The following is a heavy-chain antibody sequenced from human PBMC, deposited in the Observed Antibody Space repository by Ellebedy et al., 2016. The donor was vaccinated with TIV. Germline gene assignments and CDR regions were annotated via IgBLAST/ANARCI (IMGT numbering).Heavy chain of an antibody. CDR3: ASSTDYYGSGKHYYYYGMDV. Sequence: ASVKVSXXASGYTFTGYYMHWVRQAPGQGLEWMGWINPNSGGTNYAQKFQGWVTMTRDTSISTAYMELSRLRSDDTAVYYCASSTDYYGSGKHYYYYGMDVWGQGTTVTVSS. CDR2: INPNSGGT. CDR1: GYTFTGYY. V-gene: IGHV1-2*04. D-gene: IGHD3-10*01. J-gene: IGHJ6*02.